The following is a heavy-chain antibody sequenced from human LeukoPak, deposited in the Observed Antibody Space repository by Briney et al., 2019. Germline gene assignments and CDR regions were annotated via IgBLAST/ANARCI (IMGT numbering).Heavy chain of an antibody. CDR2: ISYDGSNK. J-gene: IGHJ4*02. CDR1: GFTSSSYA. D-gene: IGHD3-10*01. Sequence: GRSLRLSCAASGFTSSSYAMHWVRQAPGKGLEWVAVISYDGSNKYYADSVKGRFTISRDNSKNTLYLQMNSLRAEDTAVYYCARDDYYGDGGWGQGTLVTVSS. V-gene: IGHV3-30*04. CDR3: ARDDYYGDGG.